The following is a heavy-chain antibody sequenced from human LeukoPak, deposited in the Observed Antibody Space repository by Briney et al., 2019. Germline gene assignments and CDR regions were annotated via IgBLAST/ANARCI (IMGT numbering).Heavy chain of an antibody. D-gene: IGHD3-3*01. J-gene: IGHJ4*02. CDR1: GFTFSAYG. CDR2: ISYDGSNK. CDR3: ARDRGSGVVVRSSDY. Sequence: GRSLRLSCAASGFTFSAYGMHWVRQAPGKGLEWVAVISYDGSNKYYGDSVKGRLTISRDNSKNTLYLQVNSLRPEDTAVYYCARDRGSGVVVRSSDYWGRGTLVTVSS. V-gene: IGHV3-30*03.